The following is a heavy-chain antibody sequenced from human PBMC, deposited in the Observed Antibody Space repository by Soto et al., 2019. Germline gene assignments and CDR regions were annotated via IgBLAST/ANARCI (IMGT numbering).Heavy chain of an antibody. CDR1: GYTFTSYG. CDR2: VSAYNGNT. D-gene: IGHD5-12*01. Sequence: ASVKVSCKASGYTFTSYGISWVRQAPGQGLEWMGWVSAYNGNTNYAQKLEGRVTMTTDTSTSTAYMELRSLRSDDTAVYYCARRDGYNLDFDYWGQGTLVTVSS. V-gene: IGHV1-18*01. J-gene: IGHJ4*02. CDR3: ARRDGYNLDFDY.